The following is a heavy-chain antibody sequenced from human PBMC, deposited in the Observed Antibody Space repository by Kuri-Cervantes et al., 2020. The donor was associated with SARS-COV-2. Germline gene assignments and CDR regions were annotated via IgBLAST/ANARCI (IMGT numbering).Heavy chain of an antibody. CDR2: ISSSSSTI. D-gene: IGHD6-13*01. Sequence: LSLTCAASGFTFSSYSMNWVRQAPGKGLEWVSYISSSSSTIYYADSVKGRFTISRDNAKNSLYLQMNSLRDEDTAVYYCARGGYSSSWYSDYWGQGTLVTVSS. CDR3: ARGGYSSSWYSDY. CDR1: GFTFSSYS. V-gene: IGHV3-48*02. J-gene: IGHJ4*02.